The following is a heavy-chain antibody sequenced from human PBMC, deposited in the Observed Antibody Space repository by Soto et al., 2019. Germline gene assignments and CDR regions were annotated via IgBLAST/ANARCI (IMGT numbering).Heavy chain of an antibody. CDR1: GFSLSTSGVG. J-gene: IGHJ5*02. V-gene: IGHV2-5*02. Sequence: NPTQTLTLTCTFSGFSLSTSGVGVGWIRQPPGKALEWLALIYWDDDKRYSPSLKSRLTITKDTSKNQVVLTMTNMDPVDTATYNCAQFLRKTWFDPWGKGTLVTVSS. CDR2: IYWDDDK. CDR3: AQFLRKTWFDP.